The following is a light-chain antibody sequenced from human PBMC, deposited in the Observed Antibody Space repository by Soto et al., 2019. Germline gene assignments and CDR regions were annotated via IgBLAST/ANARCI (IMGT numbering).Light chain of an antibody. Sequence: QSLLTQPPSASGTPGQRVTISCSGSISNIGDNSVSWYQQLPGTAPKVLIYNDDQRPSGVPDRFSGSKSGTSASLAISGLQSEDEADYYCAAWDDNLNGWVFGGGTQLTVL. CDR2: NDD. CDR3: AAWDDNLNGWV. CDR1: ISNIGDNS. J-gene: IGLJ3*02. V-gene: IGLV1-44*01.